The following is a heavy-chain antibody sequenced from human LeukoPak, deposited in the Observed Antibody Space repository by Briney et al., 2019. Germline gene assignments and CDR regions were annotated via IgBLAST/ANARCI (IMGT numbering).Heavy chain of an antibody. CDR2: IYTSGST. Sequence: SETLSLTCTVSGDSISSYYWSWIRQPAGKGLEWIGRIYTSGSTNYNPSLKSRVTISVDTSKNQFSLKLSSVTAADTALYYCARFAGVPPRPGNMDVWGKGTTVTVSS. D-gene: IGHD2-2*01. CDR3: ARFAGVPPRPGNMDV. J-gene: IGHJ6*03. CDR1: GDSISSYY. V-gene: IGHV4-4*07.